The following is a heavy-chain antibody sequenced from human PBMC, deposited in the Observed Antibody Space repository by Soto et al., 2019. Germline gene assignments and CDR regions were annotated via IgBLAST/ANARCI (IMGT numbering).Heavy chain of an antibody. CDR3: AKDKNWAIY. D-gene: IGHD7-27*01. J-gene: IGHJ4*02. CDR1: GFTFDDYA. V-gene: IGHV3-9*01. Sequence: EVQLVESGGGLVQPGWSLRLSCATSGFTFDDYAMHWVRQAPGKGLEWVSGISWNSGSIGYADSVKGRFTISRDNAKNSLYLQMNSLRAEDTALYYCAKDKNWAIYWGQGTLVTVSS. CDR2: ISWNSGSI.